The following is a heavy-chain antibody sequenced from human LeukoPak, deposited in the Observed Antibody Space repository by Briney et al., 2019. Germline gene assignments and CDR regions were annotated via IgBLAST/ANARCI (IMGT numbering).Heavy chain of an antibody. J-gene: IGHJ6*02. CDR1: GYTFTSYA. D-gene: IGHD3-22*01. V-gene: IGHV1-3*01. Sequence: ASVKVSCKASGYTFTSYAMHWVRQAPGQRLEWMGWINAGNGNTKYSRKFQGRVTITRDTSASTAYMELSSLRSEDTAVYYCAREGFGSGSPVDYYYGMDVWGQGTTVTVSS. CDR2: INAGNGNT. CDR3: AREGFGSGSPVDYYYGMDV.